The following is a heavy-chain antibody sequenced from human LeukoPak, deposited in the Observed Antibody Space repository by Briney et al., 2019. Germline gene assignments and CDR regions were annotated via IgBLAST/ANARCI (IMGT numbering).Heavy chain of an antibody. J-gene: IGHJ5*02. V-gene: IGHV3-30*18. CDR1: GFTFNSCA. D-gene: IGHD2-21*01. CDR3: AKDVVSRSNIKNWFDP. CDR2: VSSDESIK. Sequence: GGSLRLSCAASGFTFNSCAMHWVRQAPGKGLEWVAVVSSDESIKFYGDSVKGRFTISRDNSKNTLYLQMNSLRAEDTALYYCAKDVVSRSNIKNWFDPWGQGTLVTVSS.